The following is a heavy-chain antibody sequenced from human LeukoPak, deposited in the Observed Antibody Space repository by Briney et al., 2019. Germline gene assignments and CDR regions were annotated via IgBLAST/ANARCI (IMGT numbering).Heavy chain of an antibody. CDR1: GFTFSNSW. Sequence: GGSLRLSCAASGFTFSNSWMTWLRQAPGKGLEWVAHIKEDGTDKYYADSVKGRFTISRDNSKNTVYLQMNSLRVEDTAIYYCARDRPTGSYYSIDYWGQGTLATVSS. D-gene: IGHD1-26*01. CDR3: ARDRPTGSYYSIDY. V-gene: IGHV3-7*01. CDR2: IKEDGTDK. J-gene: IGHJ4*02.